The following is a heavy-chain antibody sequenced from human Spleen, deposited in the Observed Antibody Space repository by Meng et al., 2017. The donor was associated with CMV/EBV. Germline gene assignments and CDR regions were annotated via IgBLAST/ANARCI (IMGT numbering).Heavy chain of an antibody. CDR1: GFTFSSYS. J-gene: IGHJ6*02. Sequence: GSLKISCAASGFTFSSYSMNWVRQAPGKGLEWVSSISSSSSYIYYADSVKGRFTISRDNAKNSLYLQMNSLRAEDTAVYYCARDQRYDFWSGYYRYYYYGMDVWGQGTTVTVSS. D-gene: IGHD3-3*01. CDR2: ISSSSSYI. CDR3: ARDQRYDFWSGYYRYYYYGMDV. V-gene: IGHV3-21*01.